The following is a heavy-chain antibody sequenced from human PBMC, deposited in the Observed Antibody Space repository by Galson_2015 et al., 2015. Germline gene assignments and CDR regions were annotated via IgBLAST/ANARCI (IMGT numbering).Heavy chain of an antibody. CDR2: ITTSTSTI. Sequence: SLSLSCAAPGFTLGDSYMSWLRHAPGKGLEWGSYITTSTSTIYYHNSVKGRFTISRDNAKNSLYLQMNSLRAEGTAVYYSARERRYDSTQSRYFYYKIVWGKGTTVTVSS. J-gene: IGHJ6*03. D-gene: IGHD1-1*01. CDR3: ARERRYDSTQSRYFYYKIV. V-gene: IGHV3-11*01. CDR1: GFTLGDSY.